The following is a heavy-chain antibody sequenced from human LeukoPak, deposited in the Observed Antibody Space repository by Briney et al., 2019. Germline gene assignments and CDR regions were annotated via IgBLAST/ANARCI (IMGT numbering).Heavy chain of an antibody. Sequence: SETLSLTCTVSGGSISSGDYYWSWIRQPPGKGLEWIGYIYYSGSTYYNPSLKSRVTISVDTSKSQFSLKLSSVTAADTAVYYCARGNYDFWSGYAYYFDYWGQGTLVTVSS. CDR2: IYYSGST. CDR1: GGSISSGDYY. CDR3: ARGNYDFWSGYAYYFDY. J-gene: IGHJ4*02. V-gene: IGHV4-30-4*08. D-gene: IGHD3-3*01.